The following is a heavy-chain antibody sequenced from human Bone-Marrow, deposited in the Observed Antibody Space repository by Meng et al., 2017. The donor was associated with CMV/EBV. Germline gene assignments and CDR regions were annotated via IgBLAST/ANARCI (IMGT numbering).Heavy chain of an antibody. J-gene: IGHJ2*01. CDR2: IYYSGST. D-gene: IGHD2-2*02. CDR3: ARVYCSSTSRYTSGRPPNYWYFDL. Sequence: SETLSLTCTVSGGSLSSSSYYWGWIRQPPGKGLEWIGSIYYSGSTYYNPSPKSRVTISVDTSKNQFSLKLSSVTAADTAVYYCARVYCSSTSRYTSGRPPNYWYFDLWGRGTLVTVSS. V-gene: IGHV4-39*07. CDR1: GGSLSSSSYY.